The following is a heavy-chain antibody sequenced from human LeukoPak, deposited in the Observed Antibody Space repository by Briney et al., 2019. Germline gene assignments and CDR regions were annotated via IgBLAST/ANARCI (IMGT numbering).Heavy chain of an antibody. CDR2: ISGSGDNT. CDR1: GFSFSSYA. J-gene: IGHJ4*02. V-gene: IGHV3-23*01. Sequence: PGGSLRLSCAASGFSFSSYAMNWVRQAPGKGLEWVSTISGSGDNTYYTDSVKSRFTISRDNAKNTLYLQMNSLRAEDTAVYFCVNGYTYGQYWGQGTLVTVSS. CDR3: VNGYTYGQY. D-gene: IGHD5-18*01.